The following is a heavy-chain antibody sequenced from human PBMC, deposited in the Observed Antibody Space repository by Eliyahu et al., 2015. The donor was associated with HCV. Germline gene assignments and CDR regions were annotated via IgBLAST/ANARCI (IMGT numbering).Heavy chain of an antibody. D-gene: IGHD4-23*01. CDR2: INHSGST. CDR3: ARGKFRLSTVVDY. V-gene: IGHV4-34*01. Sequence: QVQLQQWGAGLLKPSETLSLTCAVYGGSFSGYYWXWIRQPPGKGLEWIGEINHSGSTNYNPSLKXRVTISVDTSKNQFSLKLSSVTAADTAVYYCARGKFRLSTVVDYWGQGTLVTVSS. J-gene: IGHJ4*02. CDR1: GGSFSGYY.